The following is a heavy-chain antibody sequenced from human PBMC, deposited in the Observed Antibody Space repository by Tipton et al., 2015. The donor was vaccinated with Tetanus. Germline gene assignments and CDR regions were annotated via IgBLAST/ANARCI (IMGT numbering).Heavy chain of an antibody. CDR1: GFIFSSYG. CDR2: SWYDGTDK. J-gene: IGHJ4*02. D-gene: IGHD2-15*01. Sequence: SGFIFSSYGIHWVRQAPGKGLEWVAVSWYDGTDKYYADSVKGRFTISRDNSKNTLYLQMNSLRAEDTAVYHCAREADCSGGSCFSGDFDNWGQGTQVTVSS. V-gene: IGHV3-33*01. CDR3: AREADCSGGSCFSGDFDN.